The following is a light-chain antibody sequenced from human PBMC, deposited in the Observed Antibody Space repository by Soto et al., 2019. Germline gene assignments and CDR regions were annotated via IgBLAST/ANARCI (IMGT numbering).Light chain of an antibody. CDR1: SSNIGAGYD. J-gene: IGLJ2*01. CDR3: QSYDSSLSGVL. CDR2: GNS. V-gene: IGLV1-40*01. Sequence: QSVLTQPPSVSGAPGQRVTISCTGSSSNIGAGYDVHWYQQLPGTAPKLLIYGNSNRPSRVPDRFSGSKSGTSASLAITGLQAEDEADYYCQSYDSSLSGVLFGGGTKLTVL.